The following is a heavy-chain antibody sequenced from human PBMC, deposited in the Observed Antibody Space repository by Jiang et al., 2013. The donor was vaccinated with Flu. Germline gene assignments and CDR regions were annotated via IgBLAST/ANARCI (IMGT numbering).Heavy chain of an antibody. CDR2: IYYSGST. D-gene: IGHD5-18*01. J-gene: IGHJ4*02. CDR3: ARRSAEGYSYGADPFDY. Sequence: LLKPSETLSLTCTVSGGSISSSSYYWGWIRQPPGKGLEWIGSIYYSGSTYYNPSLKSRVTISVDTSKNQFSLKLSSVTAADTAVYYCARRSAEGYSYGADPFDYWGQGTLVTVSS. V-gene: IGHV4-39*01. CDR1: GGSISSSSYY.